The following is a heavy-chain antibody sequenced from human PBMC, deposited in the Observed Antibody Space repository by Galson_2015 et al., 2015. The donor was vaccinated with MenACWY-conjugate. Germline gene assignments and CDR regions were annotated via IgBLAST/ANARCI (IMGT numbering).Heavy chain of an antibody. V-gene: IGHV3-20*04. Sequence: SLRLSCAASGFTFDVYGMSWVRHAPGRGLEWVSGINWNGGATGYADSVKGRFTISRDNAKNSLYLQMNSLRAEDTAFYYCARGDSSGWPPFDYWGQGTLVTASS. CDR2: INWNGGAT. J-gene: IGHJ4*02. CDR1: GFTFDVYG. D-gene: IGHD6-19*01. CDR3: ARGDSSGWPPFDY.